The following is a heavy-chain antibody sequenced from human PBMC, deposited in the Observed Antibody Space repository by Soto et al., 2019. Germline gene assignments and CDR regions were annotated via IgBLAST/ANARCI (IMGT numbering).Heavy chain of an antibody. J-gene: IGHJ6*03. CDR3: ARAAPSDCWSGYYYMDV. Sequence: EVQLLESGGGLVQPGGSLRLSCATSGFTFSSYAMAWVRQAPGKGLEWVSAISGSGGITYHAASVKGRFSISRDNSRNMLYLQMNSLGAEDTAVFYCARAAPSDCWSGYYYMDVWGIGTTVTVSS. V-gene: IGHV3-23*01. CDR1: GFTFSSYA. CDR2: ISGSGGIT. D-gene: IGHD3-3*01.